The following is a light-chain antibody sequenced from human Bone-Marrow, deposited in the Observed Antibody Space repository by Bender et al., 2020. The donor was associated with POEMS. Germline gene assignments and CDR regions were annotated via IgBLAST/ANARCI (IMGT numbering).Light chain of an antibody. CDR2: EGS. J-gene: IGLJ3*02. Sequence: QSALAQPASVSGSPGQSITISCTGTSRDVGNYYLVSWYQQQPGKAPKLLIYEGSKRPSGVSDRFSGSRSDNTASLTISGLQAEDEADYYCCSCETSGTSWVFGGGTKLTVL. CDR3: CSCETSGTSWV. V-gene: IGLV2-23*01. CDR1: SRDVGNYYL.